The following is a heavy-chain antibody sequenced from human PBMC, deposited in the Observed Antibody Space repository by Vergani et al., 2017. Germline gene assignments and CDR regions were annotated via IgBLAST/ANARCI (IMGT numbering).Heavy chain of an antibody. CDR2: IYPGDSDT. CDR3: ARLGLSVGATTGDYFDY. J-gene: IGHJ4*02. V-gene: IGHV5-51*01. D-gene: IGHD1-26*01. CDR1: GYSFTSYW. Sequence: EVQLVQSGAEVKKPGESLKISCTGSGYSFTSYWIGWVRQMPGKGLEWMGIIYPGDSDTRYSPSFQGQVTISADKSISTAYLQWSSLKASDTAMYYCARLGLSVGATTGDYFDYWGQGTLVTVSS.